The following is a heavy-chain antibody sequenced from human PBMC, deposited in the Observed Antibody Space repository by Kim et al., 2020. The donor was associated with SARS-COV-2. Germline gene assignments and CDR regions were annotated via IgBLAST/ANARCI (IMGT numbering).Heavy chain of an antibody. J-gene: IGHJ4*02. Sequence: SETLSLTCTVSGGSISSYYWSWIRQPPGKGLEWIGYIYYSGSTNYNPSLKSRATISVDTSKNQFSLKLSSVTAADTAIYYCARDMGSRNGYWGQGTLVTVSS. CDR3: ARDMGSRNGY. CDR1: GGSISSYY. D-gene: IGHD1-26*01. V-gene: IGHV4-59*01. CDR2: IYYSGST.